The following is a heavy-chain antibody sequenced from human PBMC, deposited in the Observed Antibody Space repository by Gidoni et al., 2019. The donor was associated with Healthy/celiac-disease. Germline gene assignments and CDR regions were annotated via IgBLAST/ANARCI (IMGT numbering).Heavy chain of an antibody. CDR3: ASSAYSSSSIDY. CDR2: ISSSSSYI. CDR1: GFTFSSYS. V-gene: IGHV3-21*01. J-gene: IGHJ4*02. Sequence: EVQLVESGGGLVKPGGSLSLSCAASGFTFSSYSMNWVRQAPGKGLEWVSSISSSSSYIYYADSVKGRFTISRDNAKNSLYLQMNSLRAEDTAVYYCASSAYSSSSIDYWGQGTLVTVSS. D-gene: IGHD6-6*01.